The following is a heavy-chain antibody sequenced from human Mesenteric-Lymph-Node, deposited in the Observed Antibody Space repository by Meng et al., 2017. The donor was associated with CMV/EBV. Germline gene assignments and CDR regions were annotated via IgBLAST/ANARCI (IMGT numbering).Heavy chain of an antibody. CDR2: ISGSGGST. D-gene: IGHD3-22*01. Sequence: GESLKISCAASGFTFSSYAMSWVRQAPGKGLEWVSAISGSGGSTYYADSVKGRFTISRDNSENTLYLQMNSLRAEDTAVYYCAKDDYYDSSGYYWFWGQGTLVTVSS. CDR3: AKDDYYDSSGYYWF. V-gene: IGHV3-23*01. CDR1: GFTFSSYA. J-gene: IGHJ4*02.